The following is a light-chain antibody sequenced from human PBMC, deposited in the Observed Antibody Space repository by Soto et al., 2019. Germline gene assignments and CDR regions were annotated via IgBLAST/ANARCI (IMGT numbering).Light chain of an antibody. V-gene: IGKV3-15*01. CDR1: QSVSTN. J-gene: IGKJ2*01. CDR2: GAA. Sequence: EIEMTQSPATLPVSPGERATLSCRASQSVSTNLAWYQQKPGQAPRLLIYGAATRAPGFPARFTDSESGTEFNLTIRSLQSEDFEVYYCQQYNDWPSNTFGQGTKLEIK. CDR3: QQYNDWPSNT.